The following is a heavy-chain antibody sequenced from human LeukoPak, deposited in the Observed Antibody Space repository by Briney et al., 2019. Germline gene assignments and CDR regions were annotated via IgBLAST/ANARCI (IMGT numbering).Heavy chain of an antibody. Sequence: RASLRLSCEASGFTFSSYAMSWVRQAPGKGLEWVAAISGSSGNTYYADTLQGRFTISRDKSKNTLYLQVNSLRAEDTAVYYCAKGPPSSGFHWGEGTLVTVPS. D-gene: IGHD6-19*01. CDR3: AKGPPSSGFH. CDR2: ISGSSGNT. CDR1: GFTFSSYA. J-gene: IGHJ4*02. V-gene: IGHV3-23*01.